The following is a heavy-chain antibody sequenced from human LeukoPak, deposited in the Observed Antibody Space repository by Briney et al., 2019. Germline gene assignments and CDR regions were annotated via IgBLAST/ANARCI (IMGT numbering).Heavy chain of an antibody. CDR3: ARLFPPYYDSSGYFDY. V-gene: IGHV4-61*02. J-gene: IGHJ4*02. CDR1: GGSISSGSYY. D-gene: IGHD3-22*01. Sequence: SETLSLTCTVSGGSISSGSYYWSWIRQPAGKGLEWIGRIYTSGSTNYNPSLKSRVTISVDTSKNQFSLKLSSVTAADTAVYYCARLFPPYYDSSGYFDYWGQGTLVTASS. CDR2: IYTSGST.